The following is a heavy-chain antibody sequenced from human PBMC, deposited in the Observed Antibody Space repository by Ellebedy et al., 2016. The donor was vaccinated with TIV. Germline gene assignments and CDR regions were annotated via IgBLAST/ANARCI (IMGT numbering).Heavy chain of an antibody. D-gene: IGHD1-20*01. CDR3: TRRGVSGGITFDP. V-gene: IGHV3-73*01. CDR2: IRSQANSYAT. J-gene: IGHJ5*02. Sequence: GGSLRLXCAASGFTFSGSAMHWARQSSGKGLEWIGRIRSQANSYATAYAPSVKGRFFISRDDSKNTAYLHMNSLNTEDSAVYYCTRRGVSGGITFDPWGQGTLVTVSS. CDR1: GFTFSGSA.